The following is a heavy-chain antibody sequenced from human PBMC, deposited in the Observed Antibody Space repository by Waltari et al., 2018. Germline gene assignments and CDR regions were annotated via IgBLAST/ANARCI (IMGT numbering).Heavy chain of an antibody. D-gene: IGHD6-19*01. Sequence: EVQLVESGGGLVQPGGSLRLSCAASGFTFSSDWMSWVRQAPGKGLEWVANIKQDGSEKYYVDSVKGRFTISRDNAKNSLYLQMNSLRAEDTAVYYCARDQIAVAGSSAVGYWGQGTLVTVSS. V-gene: IGHV3-7*03. J-gene: IGHJ4*02. CDR1: GFTFSSDW. CDR3: ARDQIAVAGSSAVGY. CDR2: IKQDGSEK.